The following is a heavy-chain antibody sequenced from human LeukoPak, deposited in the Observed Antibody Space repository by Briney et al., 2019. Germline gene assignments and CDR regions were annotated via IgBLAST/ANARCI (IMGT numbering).Heavy chain of an antibody. CDR1: EYTFTSYG. Sequence: ASVKVSCKASEYTFTSYGISWVRQAPGQGLEWVGWISAYNGNTNYAQKLQGRVTMTTDTSTSTAYMELRSLRSEDTAVYYCARAAPGYSSGWYYPKDYYYYMDVWGKGTTVTVSS. D-gene: IGHD6-19*01. J-gene: IGHJ6*03. CDR3: ARAAPGYSSGWYYPKDYYYYMDV. V-gene: IGHV1-18*01. CDR2: ISAYNGNT.